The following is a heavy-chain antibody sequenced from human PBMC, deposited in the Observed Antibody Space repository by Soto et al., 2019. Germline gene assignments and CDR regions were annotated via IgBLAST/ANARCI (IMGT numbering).Heavy chain of an antibody. Sequence: SETLSLTCAVYGGAFNGYYWTLIRQPPGKGPEWIGDIDHSGSTNYNPSLKSRVTISVDTYKNQFSLKVRSVTAADMAVFYCARATDPYYFDSWGQGTQVTVSS. J-gene: IGHJ4*02. CDR3: ARATDPYYFDS. V-gene: IGHV4-34*01. CDR1: GGAFNGYY. CDR2: IDHSGST.